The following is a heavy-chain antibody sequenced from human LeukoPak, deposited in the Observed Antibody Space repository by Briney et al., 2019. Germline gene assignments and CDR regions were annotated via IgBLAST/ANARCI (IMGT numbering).Heavy chain of an antibody. Sequence: PGGSLRLSCAASGFTFSSYAMGWVRKAPGKGLEWVSVISGSGDVTYYADSVKGRFTISRDNSKDTLYLQVNSLRAEDTAVFYCAKGSTAGYYFDYWGQGTLVTVSS. D-gene: IGHD5-18*01. CDR1: GFTFSSYA. CDR2: ISGSGDVT. V-gene: IGHV3-23*01. J-gene: IGHJ4*02. CDR3: AKGSTAGYYFDY.